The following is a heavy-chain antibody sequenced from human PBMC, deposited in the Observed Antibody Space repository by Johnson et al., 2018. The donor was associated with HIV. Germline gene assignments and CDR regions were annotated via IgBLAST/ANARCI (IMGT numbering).Heavy chain of an antibody. V-gene: IGHV3-30*04. J-gene: IGHJ3*02. Sequence: VQLVESGGGVVQPGRSLRLSCAASGFTFSNYAMHWVRQAPGKGLEWVAIIAYDGSNKYYADSVKGRFTISRDNSKNTLYLQMNSLRAEDTALYYCAKDMERYSYGPDAFDIWGQGTMVTVSS. CDR2: IAYDGSNK. D-gene: IGHD5-18*01. CDR3: AKDMERYSYGPDAFDI. CDR1: GFTFSNYA.